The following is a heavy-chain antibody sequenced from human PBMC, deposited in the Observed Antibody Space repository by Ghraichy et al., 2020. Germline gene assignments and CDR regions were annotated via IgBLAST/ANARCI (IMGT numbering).Heavy chain of an antibody. J-gene: IGHJ3*02. Sequence: GESLNISCAASGFTFDDYGMSWVRQAPGKGLEWVSGINWNGGSTGYADSVKGRFTISRDNAKNSLYLQMNSLRAEDTALYHCAREDDSSGQVAFDIWGQGTMVTVSS. CDR2: INWNGGST. CDR3: AREDDSSGQVAFDI. D-gene: IGHD3-22*01. V-gene: IGHV3-20*01. CDR1: GFTFDDYG.